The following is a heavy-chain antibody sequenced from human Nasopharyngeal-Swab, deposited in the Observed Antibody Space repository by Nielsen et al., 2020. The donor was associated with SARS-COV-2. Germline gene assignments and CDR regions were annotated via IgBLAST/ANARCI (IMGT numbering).Heavy chain of an antibody. CDR3: ARDAPAHYGAFY. CDR2: IAHDASNE. Sequence: GASLKISCAASGFPFSTSVMTWVRQAPGKGLAWVAFIAHDASNEYYGDSVKGRFSISRDSSKNTLYLQMDSLRGEDTAVYYCARDAPAHYGAFYWGRGTLVTVSS. CDR1: GFPFSTSV. D-gene: IGHD4-17*01. V-gene: IGHV3-30*03. J-gene: IGHJ4*02.